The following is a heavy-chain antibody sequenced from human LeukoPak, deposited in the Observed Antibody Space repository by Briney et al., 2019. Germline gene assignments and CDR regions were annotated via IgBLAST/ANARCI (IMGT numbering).Heavy chain of an antibody. CDR2: IWYDGSDK. Sequence: SEGSLRLSCAASGFTFSNYGMHWVRQAPGKGLEWVAVIWYDGSDKYHADSVKGRFTISRDNSKNTLYLQMNSLRVEDTAVYYCARPVVLGAYLRGAYYFDSWGQGTLVTVSS. CDR3: ARPVVLGAYLRGAYYFDS. CDR1: GFTFSNYG. D-gene: IGHD3-16*01. V-gene: IGHV3-33*01. J-gene: IGHJ4*02.